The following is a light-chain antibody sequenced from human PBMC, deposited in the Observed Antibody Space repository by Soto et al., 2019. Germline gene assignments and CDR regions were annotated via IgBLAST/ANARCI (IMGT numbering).Light chain of an antibody. Sequence: DIQMTQSPSSLSASVGDRLTITCQASQDISNYLNWYQQKPGKAPKLLIYDASNLETGVPSRFSGSGSGTDFTFTISSLQPEDIATYYCQQYDNLPITFGGGTKVDIK. V-gene: IGKV1-33*01. J-gene: IGKJ4*01. CDR1: QDISNY. CDR2: DAS. CDR3: QQYDNLPIT.